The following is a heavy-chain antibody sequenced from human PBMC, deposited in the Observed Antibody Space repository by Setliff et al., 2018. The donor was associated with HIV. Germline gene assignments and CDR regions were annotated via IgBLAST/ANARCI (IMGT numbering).Heavy chain of an antibody. V-gene: IGHV3-15*01. Sequence: PGGSLRLSCAASGFTFSNAWMSWVRQAPGKGLEWVGRIKSKTDGGTTDYAAPVKGRFTISRDNSKNTLYLQMNSLRAEDTAVYYCAKSFRAPAQSASQQLASFDYWGQGTLVTVSS. CDR2: IKSKTDGGTT. D-gene: IGHD6-13*01. CDR1: GFTFSNAW. J-gene: IGHJ4*02. CDR3: AKSFRAPAQSASQQLASFDY.